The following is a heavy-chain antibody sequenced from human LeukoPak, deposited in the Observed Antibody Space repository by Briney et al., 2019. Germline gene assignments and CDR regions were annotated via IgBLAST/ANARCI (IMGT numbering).Heavy chain of an antibody. CDR1: GFTFSSYE. J-gene: IGHJ4*02. V-gene: IGHV3-53*01. CDR2: IYTGGNT. D-gene: IGHD1-20*01. CDR3: ARGVTKGVTVFDY. Sequence: GGSLRLSCAASGFTFSSYEMNWVRQAPGKGLQWVSVIYTGGNTYYADSVKGRFTISRDSSKNTLYLQMNSLRAEDTAVYYCARGVTKGVTVFDYWGQGTLVTVSS.